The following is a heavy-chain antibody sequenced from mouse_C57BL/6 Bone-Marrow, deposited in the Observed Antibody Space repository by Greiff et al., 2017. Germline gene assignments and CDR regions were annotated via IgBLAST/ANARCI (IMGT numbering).Heavy chain of an antibody. V-gene: IGHV14-4*01. CDR1: GFNIKDDY. Sequence: EVQLQQSGAELVRPGASVKLSCTASGFNIKDDYMHWVKQRPEQGLEWIGWIDPENGDTEYASKFQGKATITADTSSNTAYLQLSSLTSEDTAVYYCTTDGDYDEAWFAYWGQGTLVTVSA. CDR3: TTDGDYDEAWFAY. CDR2: IDPENGDT. D-gene: IGHD2-4*01. J-gene: IGHJ3*01.